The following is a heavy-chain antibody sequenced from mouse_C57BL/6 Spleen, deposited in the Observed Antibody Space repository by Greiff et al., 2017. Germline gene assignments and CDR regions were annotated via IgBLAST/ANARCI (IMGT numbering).Heavy chain of an antibody. V-gene: IGHV1-82*01. J-gene: IGHJ2*01. CDR3: ARSGVVARGYFDY. Sequence: VKLQESGPELVKPGASVKISCKASGYAFSSSWMNWVKQRPGKGLEWIGRIYPGDGDTNYNGKFKGKATLTADKSSSTAYMQLSSLTSEDSAVYFCARSGVVARGYFDYWGQGTTLTVSS. D-gene: IGHD1-1*01. CDR2: IYPGDGDT. CDR1: GYAFSSSW.